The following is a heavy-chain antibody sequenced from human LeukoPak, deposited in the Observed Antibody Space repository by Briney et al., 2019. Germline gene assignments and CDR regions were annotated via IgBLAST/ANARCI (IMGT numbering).Heavy chain of an antibody. CDR3: AKEVVPAAMTSDY. V-gene: IGHV3-30*18. Sequence: GGSLRLSCAASGFTFSSYGMHWVRQAPGKGLEWVAVIPYDGSNKYYADSVKGRFTISRDNSKNTLYLQMNSLRAEDTAVYYCAKEVVPAAMTSDYWGQGTLVTVSS. CDR2: IPYDGSNK. J-gene: IGHJ4*02. CDR1: GFTFSSYG. D-gene: IGHD2-2*01.